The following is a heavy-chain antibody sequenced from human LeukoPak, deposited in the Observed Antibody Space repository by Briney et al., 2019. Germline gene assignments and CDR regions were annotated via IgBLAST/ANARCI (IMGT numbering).Heavy chain of an antibody. J-gene: IGHJ5*02. CDR2: ISSSGSTI. Sequence: PGGSLRLSCAASGSTFSSYEMNWVRQAPGKGLEWVSYISSSGSTIYYADSVKGRFTISRDNAKNSLYLQMNSLRAEDTAVYYCARDASSGGPSIAAAFDPWGQGTLVTVSS. CDR3: ARDASSGGPSIAAAFDP. CDR1: GSTFSSYE. D-gene: IGHD6-13*01. V-gene: IGHV3-48*03.